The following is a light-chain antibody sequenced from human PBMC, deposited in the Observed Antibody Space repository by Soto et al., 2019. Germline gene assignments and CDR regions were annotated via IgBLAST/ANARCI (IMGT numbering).Light chain of an antibody. CDR3: ISYTNSNTWV. J-gene: IGLJ3*02. CDR2: EVN. V-gene: IGLV2-14*01. CDR1: SSDVGNYNY. Sequence: QSALTQPASVSGSPGQSITLSCTGTSSDVGNYNYVSWYQQNSGKAPKLMVYEVNNRPSGVSHRFSGSKSGNTASLTSSGLQAEDEADYYCISYTNSNTWVFGGGTKLPVL.